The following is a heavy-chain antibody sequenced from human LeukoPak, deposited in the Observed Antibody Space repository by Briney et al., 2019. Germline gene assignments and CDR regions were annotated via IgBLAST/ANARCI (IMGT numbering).Heavy chain of an antibody. CDR1: GGSISSGGYY. J-gene: IGHJ3*02. CDR2: IYYSGST. V-gene: IGHV4-31*03. Sequence: SETLSLTCTVSGGSISSGGYYWSWIRQHPGKGPEWIGYIYYSGSTYYNPSLKSRVTISVDTSKNQFSLKLSSVTAADTAVYYCARVRSEYYDSSGYSDDAFDIWGQGTMVTVSS. CDR3: ARVRSEYYDSSGYSDDAFDI. D-gene: IGHD3-22*01.